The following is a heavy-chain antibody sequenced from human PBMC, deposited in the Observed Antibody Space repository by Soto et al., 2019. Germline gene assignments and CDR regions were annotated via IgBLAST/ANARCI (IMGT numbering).Heavy chain of an antibody. V-gene: IGHV3-23*01. CDR2: IHVGGDYT. J-gene: IGHJ2*01. CDR1: GFTFIRGP. Sequence: EVQLLESGGGLVQPGGPLGFSCAASGFTFIRGPIGWVRQVPGKGLEWVSTIHVGGDYTNYTDPVKARFTSSRDNSRNTLYLQMNSLRAEDTAVYYCAKNRGSGSYSNWSFDVWGRGTLVTVSS. CDR3: AKNRGSGSYSNWSFDV. D-gene: IGHD1-26*01.